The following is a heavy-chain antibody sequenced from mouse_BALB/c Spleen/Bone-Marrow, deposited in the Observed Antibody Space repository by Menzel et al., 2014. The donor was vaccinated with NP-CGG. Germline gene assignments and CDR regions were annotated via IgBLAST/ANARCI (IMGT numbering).Heavy chain of an antibody. V-gene: IGHV1S81*02. CDR3: ARINGYDY. D-gene: IGHD2-2*01. CDR2: IDPSTGRT. Sequence: VHLHQSGAELVKPGASVKLSCKASGYTFTSYWMHWVKQRSGQGLEWIGEIDPSTGRTDYNKKFKSQATLTVDKSASTAYMHLSSLTSEDSAVYYCARINGYDYWGHGSTLTVSS. CDR1: GYTFTSYW. J-gene: IGHJ2*01.